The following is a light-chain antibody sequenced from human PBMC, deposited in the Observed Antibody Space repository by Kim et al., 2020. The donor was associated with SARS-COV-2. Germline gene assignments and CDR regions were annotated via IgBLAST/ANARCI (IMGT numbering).Light chain of an antibody. V-gene: IGKV3-20*01. CDR2: RAS. CDR3: QQYRDSPHT. CDR1: HTIGDNN. Sequence: SPGERATLSCRASHTIGDNNVAWYQPRPGRAPRLLISRASLRATDIPDKFSGSGSGTDFSLTISGLEPEDFAVYYCQQYRDSPHTFGQGTKLEI. J-gene: IGKJ2*01.